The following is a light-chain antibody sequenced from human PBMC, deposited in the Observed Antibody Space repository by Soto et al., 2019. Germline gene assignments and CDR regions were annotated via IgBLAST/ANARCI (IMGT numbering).Light chain of an antibody. CDR3: LQHNSYPLT. CDR1: QSISRY. Sequence: DIQMTQSPSSLSASVGDSVTISCRASQSISRYLNWYQQKPGKAPKLLIFSASGLQSGVPSRFSGGGYGTEFTLTISSLQLEDFATYYCLQHNSYPLTFGGGTKVDIK. J-gene: IGKJ4*01. V-gene: IGKV1-39*01. CDR2: SAS.